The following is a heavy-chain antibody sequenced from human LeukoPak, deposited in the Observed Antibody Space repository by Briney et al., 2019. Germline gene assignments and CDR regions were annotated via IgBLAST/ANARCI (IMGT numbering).Heavy chain of an antibody. Sequence: ASVKVSCKVSGYTLTELSLHWLRQAPGKGLEWMGGFDPEDGETIYAQKFQGRVTMTEDTSTDTAYMELSSLRSEDTAVYYCATEPESGYDYAFDYWGQGTLVTVSS. V-gene: IGHV1-24*01. J-gene: IGHJ4*02. CDR1: GYTLTELS. CDR2: FDPEDGET. D-gene: IGHD5-12*01. CDR3: ATEPESGYDYAFDY.